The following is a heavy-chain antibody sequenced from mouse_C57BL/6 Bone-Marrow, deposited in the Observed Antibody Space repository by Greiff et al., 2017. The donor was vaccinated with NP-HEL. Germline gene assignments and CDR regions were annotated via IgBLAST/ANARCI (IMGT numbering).Heavy chain of an antibody. D-gene: IGHD2-2*01. CDR2: IDPSDSYT. CDR1: GYTFTSYW. J-gene: IGHJ1*03. V-gene: IGHV1-50*01. Sequence: QVQLKQPGAELVKPGASVKLSCKASGYTFTSYWMQWVKQRPGQGLEWIGEIDPSDSYTNYNQKFKGKATLTVDTSSSTAYMQLSSLTSEDSAVYYCASFGYYRYFDVWGTGTTVTVSS. CDR3: ASFGYYRYFDV.